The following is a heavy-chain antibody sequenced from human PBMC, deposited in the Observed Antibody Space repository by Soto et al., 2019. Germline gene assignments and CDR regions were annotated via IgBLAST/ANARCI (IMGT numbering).Heavy chain of an antibody. V-gene: IGHV3-23*01. J-gene: IGHJ4*02. Sequence: PGGSLRLSCAASGFTFSSYAMSWVRQAPGKGLEWVSAISGSGGSTYYADFVKGRFTISRDNSKYTLYLQMNSLRAEDTAVYYCAKALLTLTYYDILTGDFDYWGQGTLVTVSS. D-gene: IGHD3-9*01. CDR1: GFTFSSYA. CDR3: AKALLTLTYYDILTGDFDY. CDR2: ISGSGGST.